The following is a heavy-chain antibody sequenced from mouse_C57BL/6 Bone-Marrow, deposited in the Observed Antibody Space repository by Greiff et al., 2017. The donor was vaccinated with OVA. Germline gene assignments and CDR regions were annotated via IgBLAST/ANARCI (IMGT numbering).Heavy chain of an antibody. CDR2: IHPSDSDN. CDR1: GYTFTSYW. Sequence: QVQLQQPGAELVKPGASVKVSCKASGYTFTSYWMHWVKQRPGQGLEWIGRIHPSDSDNNYNQKFKGKATLSVDKSSSTAYMQLSSLTSEDSAVYYCAMGGIYYDYFAYWGQGTLVTVSA. CDR3: AMGGIYYDYFAY. V-gene: IGHV1-74*01. J-gene: IGHJ3*01. D-gene: IGHD2-4*01.